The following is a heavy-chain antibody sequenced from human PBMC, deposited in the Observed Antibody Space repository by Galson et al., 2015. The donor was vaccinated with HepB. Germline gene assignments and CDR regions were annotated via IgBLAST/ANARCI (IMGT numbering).Heavy chain of an antibody. V-gene: IGHV1-24*01. CDR1: GDTLSELS. Sequence: SVKVSCKVSGDTLSELSVHWVRQAPGEGLEWMGGFDPKDGETIYTQKFQGRITMTEDTSTDTGYMELSSLRSEDTAVYYCARAPDNWDARGNYYFDYWGQGTLVTVSS. J-gene: IGHJ4*02. D-gene: IGHD1-20*01. CDR3: ARAPDNWDARGNYYFDY. CDR2: FDPKDGET.